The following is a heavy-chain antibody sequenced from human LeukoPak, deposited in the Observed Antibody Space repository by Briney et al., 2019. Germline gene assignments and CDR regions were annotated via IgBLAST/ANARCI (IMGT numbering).Heavy chain of an antibody. J-gene: IGHJ4*02. CDR1: GFTLSSYA. V-gene: IGHV3-23*01. Sequence: GGSLRLSCAPSGFTLSSYAMSGVRQAPGKGGEWVSAISGSGDSTYYADSVKGRFTISRDNSKNTLYLQMNSLRAEDTAVYYCAKDRPVRYFDWLSPGGYFDYWGQGTLVTVSS. D-gene: IGHD3-9*01. CDR2: ISGSGDST. CDR3: AKDRPVRYFDWLSPGGYFDY.